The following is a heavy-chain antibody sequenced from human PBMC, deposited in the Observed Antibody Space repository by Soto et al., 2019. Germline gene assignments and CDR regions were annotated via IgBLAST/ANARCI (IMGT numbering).Heavy chain of an antibody. J-gene: IGHJ3*01. CDR2: ISGSGGFI. Sequence: GGSLRLSCAASGFIFNSYGMSWVRQAPGMGLEWVSTISGSGGFIYNADSVKGRFTISRDNSKNTLYLQMNSLRADDTAVYYCAKDFIHDSDGYYYVSAFDLWGQGTMVTVSS. CDR1: GFIFNSYG. CDR3: AKDFIHDSDGYYYVSAFDL. D-gene: IGHD3-22*01. V-gene: IGHV3-23*01.